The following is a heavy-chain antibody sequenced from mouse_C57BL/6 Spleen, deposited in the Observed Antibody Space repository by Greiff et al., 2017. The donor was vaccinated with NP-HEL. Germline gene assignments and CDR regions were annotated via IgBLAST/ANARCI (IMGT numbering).Heavy chain of an antibody. D-gene: IGHD1-1*01. CDR1: GYTFTDYY. CDR3: ARETDYYGSNYAMED. Sequence: EVQLQQSGPELVKPGASVKISCKASGYTFTDYYMNWVKQSHGKSLEWIADINPNNGGTSYNQKFKGKATLTVDNSSSTAYMELRSLTSDDSAVYYGARETDYYGSNYAMEDWGQGTSVTVSA. CDR2: INPNNGGT. J-gene: IGHJ4*01. V-gene: IGHV1-26*01.